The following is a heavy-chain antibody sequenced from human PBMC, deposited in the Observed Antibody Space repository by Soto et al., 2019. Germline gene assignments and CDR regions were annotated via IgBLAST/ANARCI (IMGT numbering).Heavy chain of an antibody. V-gene: IGHV4-59*01. J-gene: IGHJ6*02. D-gene: IGHD1-26*01. Sequence: QVQLQESGPGLVKPSETLSLTCTVSGGSISSYYWSWIRQPPGKGLEWIGYIYYSGSTNYNPSLKSRVTISVGTSKNQFSLKLSSVTAADTAVYYCARDVKWAGYYYGMDVWGQGTTVTVSS. CDR3: ARDVKWAGYYYGMDV. CDR1: GGSISSYY. CDR2: IYYSGST.